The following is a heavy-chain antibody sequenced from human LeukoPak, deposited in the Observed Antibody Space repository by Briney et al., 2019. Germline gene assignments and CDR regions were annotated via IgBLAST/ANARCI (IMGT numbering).Heavy chain of an antibody. CDR3: ARDSGGYYYDSSGYYWDFDY. CDR1: GFTFSSHS. J-gene: IGHJ4*02. Sequence: GGSLRLSCAASGFTFSSHSMNWVRQAPGKGLEWVSSISSSSSYIYYADSVKGRFTISRDNAKNSLYLQMNSLRAEDTAVYYCARDSGGYYYDSSGYYWDFDYWGQGTLVTVSS. V-gene: IGHV3-21*01. CDR2: ISSSSSYI. D-gene: IGHD3-22*01.